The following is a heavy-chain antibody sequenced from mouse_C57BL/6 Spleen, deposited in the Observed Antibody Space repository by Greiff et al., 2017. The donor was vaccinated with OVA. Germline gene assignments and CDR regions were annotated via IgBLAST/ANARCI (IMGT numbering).Heavy chain of an antibody. Sequence: QVQLQQPGAELVKPGASVKLSCKASGFTFTSYWMPWVTQRPGQGLEWIGMIHPNSGSTNYNEKFKSKATLTVATSSSTAYLQLSRLTSEDSAVDYSGRGSYYDYDAFGYWGQGTTLTVSS. J-gene: IGHJ2*01. D-gene: IGHD2-4*01. V-gene: IGHV1-64*01. CDR1: GFTFTSYW. CDR3: GRGSYYDYDAFGY. CDR2: IHPNSGST.